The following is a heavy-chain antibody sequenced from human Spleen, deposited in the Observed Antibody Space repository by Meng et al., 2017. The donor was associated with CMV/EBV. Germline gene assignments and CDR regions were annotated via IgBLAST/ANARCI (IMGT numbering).Heavy chain of an antibody. CDR2: IISSGDRK. CDR3: ARISGSSWLSFHFDY. V-gene: IGHV3-11*01. D-gene: IGHD6-13*01. CDR1: GFTFSDDY. Sequence: GESLKISCAASGFTFSDDYMSWIRQDPGKGLEWVSYIISSGDRKYYGDSVKGRFTISRDNTKNSLYLEMNSLRAEDTAVYYCARISGSSWLSFHFDYWGQGALVTVSS. J-gene: IGHJ4*02.